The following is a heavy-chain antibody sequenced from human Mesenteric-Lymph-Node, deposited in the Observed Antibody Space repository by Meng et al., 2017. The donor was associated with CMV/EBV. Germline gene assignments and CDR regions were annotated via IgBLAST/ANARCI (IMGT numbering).Heavy chain of an antibody. D-gene: IGHD5-18*01. J-gene: IGHJ6*02. CDR1: GGTFSSYT. V-gene: IGHV1-69*02. CDR2: IIPILGIA. CDR3: ARARQLWLLSDYYYYGMDV. Sequence: SVKVSCKASGGTFSSYTISWVRQAPGQGLEWMGRIIPILGIANYAQKFQGRVTITADKSTSTAYMELSSLRSEDTAAYYCARARQLWLLSDYYYYGMDVWGQGTTVTVS.